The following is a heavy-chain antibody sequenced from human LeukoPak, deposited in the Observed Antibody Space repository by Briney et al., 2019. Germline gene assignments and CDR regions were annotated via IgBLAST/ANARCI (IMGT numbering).Heavy chain of an antibody. CDR1: GYTFTCYH. V-gene: IGHV1-2*02. D-gene: IGHD2-21*02. J-gene: IGHJ5*02. CDR2: INPNSGGT. Sequence: ASVTVSCKTSGYTFTCYHMHWVRQAPGQGLEWMGWINPNSGGTNYAQKLQGRVTMTRDTYISTAYMELSSLTSDDTAVYYCGLVTSGNWWFDPWGQGTLVTVSS. CDR3: GLVTSGNWWFDP.